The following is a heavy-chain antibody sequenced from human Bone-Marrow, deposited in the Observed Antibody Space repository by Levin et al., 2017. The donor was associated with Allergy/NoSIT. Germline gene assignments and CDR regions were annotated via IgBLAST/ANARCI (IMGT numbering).Heavy chain of an antibody. CDR2: IYHSGST. V-gene: IGHV4-38-2*02. J-gene: IGHJ4*02. D-gene: IGHD2-15*01. Sequence: SETLSLTCTVSGSSISSGYYWGWIRQPPGKGLEWIGSIYHSGSTYYNPSLKSRVTISVDTSKNQFSLKLSSVTAADTAVYYCARDLRGIVVVVAATHYFDYWGQGTLVTVSS. CDR1: GSSISSGYY. CDR3: ARDLRGIVVVVAATHYFDY.